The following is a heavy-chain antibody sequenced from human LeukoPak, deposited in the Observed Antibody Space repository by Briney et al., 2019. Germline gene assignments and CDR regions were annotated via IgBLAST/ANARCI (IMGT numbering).Heavy chain of an antibody. J-gene: IGHJ4*02. CDR2: IWYDGTNI. CDR1: GLILSSYG. V-gene: IGHV3-33*01. Sequence: GGSLRLSCAASGLILSSYGIHWVRQAPGKGLEGVAVIWYDGTNIYYGDSVKGRFSISRDNSKNTVYLQMDSLRAEDTAAYYCARDAGGAFGNYVNYFDYWGQGTLVTVSS. D-gene: IGHD4-11*01. CDR3: ARDAGGAFGNYVNYFDY.